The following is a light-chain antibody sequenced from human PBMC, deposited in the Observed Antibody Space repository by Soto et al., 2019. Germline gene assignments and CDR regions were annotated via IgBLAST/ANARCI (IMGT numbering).Light chain of an antibody. V-gene: IGKV3-20*01. CDR2: GAS. CDR1: QSVSSSY. Sequence: EIVLSQSPGTLSLSPGERATLCCRALQSVSSSYLAWYQQKPGQAPRLLIYGASSRATGIPDRFSGSGSGTDFTLTISSLQPEDFATYYCQQSYSTLTWTFGQGTKVDI. CDR3: QQSYSTLTWT. J-gene: IGKJ1*01.